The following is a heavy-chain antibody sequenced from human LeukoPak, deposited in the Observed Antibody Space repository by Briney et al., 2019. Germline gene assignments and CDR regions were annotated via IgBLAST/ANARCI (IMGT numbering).Heavy chain of an antibody. CDR2: IKQDGSEK. Sequence: GGSLRLSCAASGFTFSSYWMSWVRQAPGKGLEWVAHIKQDGSEKYYVDSVKGRFNIYRHSAKNSLYLQMNSLRAEDTALYYCARERYDSSCYYYVEFDYWGQGTLVTVSS. D-gene: IGHD3-22*01. CDR1: GFTFSSYW. J-gene: IGHJ4*02. CDR3: ARERYDSSCYYYVEFDY. V-gene: IGHV3-7*03.